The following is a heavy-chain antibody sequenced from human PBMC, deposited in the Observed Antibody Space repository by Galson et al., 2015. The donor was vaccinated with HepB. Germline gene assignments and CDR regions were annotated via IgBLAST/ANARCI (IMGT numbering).Heavy chain of an antibody. CDR3: ARRISLVRGIITKPDYYYCMDV. Sequence: SMRLSCAASGFTFSSYWMNWVRQAPGKGLEWVAHINQDGSSKYYVDSVKGRLTISRDNAKDSVYLQLDSLRAEDTAVYYCARRISLVRGIITKPDYYYCMDVWGQGTTVTVAS. D-gene: IGHD3-10*01. V-gene: IGHV3-7*03. CDR1: GFTFSSYW. J-gene: IGHJ6*02. CDR2: INQDGSSK.